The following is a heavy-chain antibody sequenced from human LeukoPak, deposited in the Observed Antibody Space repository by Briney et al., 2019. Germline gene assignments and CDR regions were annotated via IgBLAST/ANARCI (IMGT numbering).Heavy chain of an antibody. CDR3: ASDTAMAPWWY. D-gene: IGHD5-18*01. V-gene: IGHV3-30-3*01. Sequence: GGSLRLSCAASGFTFSSYAMHWVRQAPGKGLEWVAVISYDGSNKYYADSVKGRFTISRDNSKNTLYLQMNSLRAEDTAVYYCASDTAMAPWWYWGQGTLVTVSS. CDR2: ISYDGSNK. J-gene: IGHJ4*02. CDR1: GFTFSSYA.